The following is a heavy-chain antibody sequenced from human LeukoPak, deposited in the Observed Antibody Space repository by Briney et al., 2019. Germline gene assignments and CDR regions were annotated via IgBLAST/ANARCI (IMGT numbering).Heavy chain of an antibody. CDR1: GFTFDDYA. D-gene: IGHD6-19*01. CDR3: AKGKKMTVAGLFDY. CDR2: ISWNSGGI. J-gene: IGHJ4*02. Sequence: GGSLRLSCAASGFTFDDYAMHWVRQAPGKGLEWVSGISWNSGGIGYADSVKGRFTISRDNAKNSLYLQMNSLRADDTALYYCAKGKKMTVAGLFDYWGRGTLVTVSS. V-gene: IGHV3-9*01.